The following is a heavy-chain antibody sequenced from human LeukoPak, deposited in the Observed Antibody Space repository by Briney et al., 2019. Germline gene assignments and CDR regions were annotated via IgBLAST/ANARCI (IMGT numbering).Heavy chain of an antibody. J-gene: IGHJ4*02. CDR3: ARDKMDYWNGYYRGGFDY. CDR1: GFIFTNYG. Sequence: ASVKVSCKASGFIFTNYGFNWVRQAPGQGLEWMGWTSAYNGNRNYAQNLQGRVTMTTDTSTSTAYMELRSLRSDDTAVYYCARDKMDYWNGYYRGGFDYWGQGTLVTVSS. CDR2: TSAYNGNR. D-gene: IGHD3-3*01. V-gene: IGHV1-18*01.